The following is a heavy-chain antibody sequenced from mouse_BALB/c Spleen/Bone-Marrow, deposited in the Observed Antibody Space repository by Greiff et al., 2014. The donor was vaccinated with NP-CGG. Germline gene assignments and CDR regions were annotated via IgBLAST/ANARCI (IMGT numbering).Heavy chain of an antibody. V-gene: IGHV7-3*02. CDR1: GFTFTDYY. J-gene: IGHJ1*01. CDR3: ARDKNYGSYWYFDV. Sequence: EVQLVESGGGLVQPGGSLRLSCATSGFTFTDYYMSWVRQPPGKALEWLGFIRNKANRYTTEYSASVKGRFTISRDNSQSILYLQMNTLRAEDSATYYCARDKNYGSYWYFDVWGAGTTVTVSS. CDR2: IRNKANRYTT. D-gene: IGHD2-1*01.